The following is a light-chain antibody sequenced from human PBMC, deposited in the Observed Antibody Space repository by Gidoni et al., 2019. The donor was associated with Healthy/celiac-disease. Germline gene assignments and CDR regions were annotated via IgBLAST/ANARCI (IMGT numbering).Light chain of an antibody. CDR3: CSYAGSSTPGV. CDR1: SSDVGSYNL. CDR2: EGS. J-gene: IGLJ1*01. V-gene: IGLV2-23*01. Sequence: QSALTQPASVSGSPGQSLTISCTGTSSDVGSYNLVSWYQQHPGKAPKLMIYEGSKRPSGVSNRFSGSKSGNTASLTISGLQAEDEADYYCCSYAGSSTPGVFGTGTKVTVL.